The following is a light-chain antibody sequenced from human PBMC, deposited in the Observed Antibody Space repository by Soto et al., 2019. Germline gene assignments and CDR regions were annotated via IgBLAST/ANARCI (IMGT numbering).Light chain of an antibody. Sequence: QSVLTQPPSASGTPGQRGTISCSGSSSNIGSNTVNWYQQLPGTAPKLLSYSNNQRPSGVPDRFSGSKSGTSASLAISGLKSEYEADYYCAAWDESLNVVFGGGTKLTVL. CDR3: AAWDESLNVV. V-gene: IGLV1-44*01. CDR2: SNN. CDR1: SSNIGSNT. J-gene: IGLJ2*01.